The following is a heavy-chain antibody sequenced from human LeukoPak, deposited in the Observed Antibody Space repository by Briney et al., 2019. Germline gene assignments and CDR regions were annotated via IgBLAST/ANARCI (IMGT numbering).Heavy chain of an antibody. CDR3: ARALVVPAAMSVVLPAFNWFDP. V-gene: IGHV1-69*13. J-gene: IGHJ5*02. CDR2: IIPIFGTA. CDR1: GGTFSSYA. Sequence: ASVKVSCKASGGTFSSYAISWVRQAPGQGLEWMGGIIPIFGTANYAQKFQGRVTITADESTSTAYMELSSLRSEDTAVYYCARALVVPAAMSVVLPAFNWFDPWGQGTLVTVSS. D-gene: IGHD2-2*01.